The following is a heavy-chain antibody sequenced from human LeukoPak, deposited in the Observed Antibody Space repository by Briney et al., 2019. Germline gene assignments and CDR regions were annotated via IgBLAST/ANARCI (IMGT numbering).Heavy chain of an antibody. CDR1: GDSVSSNSAA. CDR3: TGEPEQQLVRAWFDP. CDR2: TYYRSKWFN. Sequence: SQTLSLTCVISGDSVSSNSAAWNWIRQSPSRGLEWLGRTYYRSKWFNDYAVSVKSRITIKPDTSRNQFSLQLNSVTPEDTAVYYCTGEPEQQLVRAWFDPWGQGTLVTVSS. D-gene: IGHD6-13*01. J-gene: IGHJ5*02. V-gene: IGHV6-1*01.